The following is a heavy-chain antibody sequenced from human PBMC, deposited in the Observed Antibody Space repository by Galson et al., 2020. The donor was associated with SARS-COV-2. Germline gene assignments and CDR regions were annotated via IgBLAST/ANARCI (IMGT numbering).Heavy chain of an antibody. J-gene: IGHJ6*02. D-gene: IGHD3-16*01. CDR2: ISYAGSNK. CDR3: ARALGGNYYYGMDV. Sequence: GGSLRLSCAASGFTFSSYAMHWVRQAPGKGLEWVEVISYAGSNKYYADSVKGRFTISRDNSKNTLYLQMNSLRAEDTAVYYCARALGGNYYYGMDVWGQGTTVTVSS. CDR1: GFTFSSYA. V-gene: IGHV3-30*04.